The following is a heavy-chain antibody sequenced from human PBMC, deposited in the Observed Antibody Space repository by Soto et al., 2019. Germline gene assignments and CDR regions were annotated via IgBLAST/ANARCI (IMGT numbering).Heavy chain of an antibody. Sequence: QVKLVQSGTEVKKPGASMKVSCKASGYSFATSGISWVRQAPGQGLEWMGWTRAYNGNTNYDQKLHDRVTMTTDTATRTAYLELSCLRSDATSVYYCARAGQYYDSSGYANLGQGTLVTVSS. V-gene: IGHV1-18*01. CDR2: TRAYNGNT. CDR1: GYSFATSG. D-gene: IGHD3-22*01. CDR3: ARAGQYYDSSGYAN. J-gene: IGHJ4*02.